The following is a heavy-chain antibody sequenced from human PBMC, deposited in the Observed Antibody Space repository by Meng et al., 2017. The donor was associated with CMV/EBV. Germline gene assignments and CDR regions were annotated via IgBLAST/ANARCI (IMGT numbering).Heavy chain of an antibody. CDR3: ARLRLYCTDGVCYSYYYYYYGMDV. CDR2: ISAYNGNT. D-gene: IGHD2-8*01. V-gene: IGHV1-18*01. Sequence: ASVKVSCKASGYTFTSYSIIWVRQAPGQGLEWMGWISAYNGNTNYAQKLQGRVTMTTDTSTSTAYMELRSLRSDDTAVYYCARLRLYCTDGVCYSYYYYYYGMDVWGQGTTVTVSS. CDR1: GYTFTSYS. J-gene: IGHJ6*02.